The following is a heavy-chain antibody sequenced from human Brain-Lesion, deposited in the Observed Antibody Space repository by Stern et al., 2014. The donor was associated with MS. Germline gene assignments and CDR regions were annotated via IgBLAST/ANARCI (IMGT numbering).Heavy chain of an antibody. J-gene: IGHJ4*02. Sequence: QLVESGGDLVKPGRSLRLSCEAFGFTFDDYTMHLVRQAPGKGLAWVAGLSWNSGTIGYADSVKGRFATSRDNAYSSLYLQMNSLRPEDTALYYCARDITGSSAYFAYWGQGTLVTVSS. CDR3: ARDITGSSAYFAY. CDR2: LSWNSGTI. D-gene: IGHD1-14*01. CDR1: GFTFDDYT. V-gene: IGHV3-9*01.